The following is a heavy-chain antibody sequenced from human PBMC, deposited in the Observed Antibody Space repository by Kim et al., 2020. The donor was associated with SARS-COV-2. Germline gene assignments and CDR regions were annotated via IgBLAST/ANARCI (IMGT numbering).Heavy chain of an antibody. Sequence: SETLSLTCAVSDGSISSKWWTWVRQPPGKGLEWIGEIFHSGSTNYNPSLKSRVTMSVDKPKNQFSLKLSSVTAADTAVYYCSRRDSDSGNYFWFDPWGQG. CDR3: SRRDSDSGNYFWFDP. CDR1: DGSISSKW. CDR2: IFHSGST. J-gene: IGHJ5*02. V-gene: IGHV4-4*02. D-gene: IGHD1-26*01.